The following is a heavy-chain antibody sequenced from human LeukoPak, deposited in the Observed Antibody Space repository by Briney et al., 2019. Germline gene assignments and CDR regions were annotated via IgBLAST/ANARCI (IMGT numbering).Heavy chain of an antibody. Sequence: PGGPLRLSCAASGFTVSSNYMSWVRQAPGKGLEWVSVIYSGGSTYYADSVKGRFTISRDNSKNTLYLRMNSLRAEDTAVYYCARVSIFGELYYYYGMDVWGQGTTVTVSS. CDR1: GFTVSSNY. CDR3: ARVSIFGELYYYYGMDV. V-gene: IGHV3-66*01. CDR2: IYSGGST. D-gene: IGHD3-3*01. J-gene: IGHJ6*02.